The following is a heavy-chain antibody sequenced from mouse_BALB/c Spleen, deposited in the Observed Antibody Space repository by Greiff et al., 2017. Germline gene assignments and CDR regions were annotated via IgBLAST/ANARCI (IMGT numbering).Heavy chain of an antibody. J-gene: IGHJ2*01. V-gene: IGHV5-6-3*01. CDR3: ARVYFDY. Sequence: EVQLVESGGGLVQPGGSLKLSCAASGFTFSSYGMSWVRQTPDKRLELVATINSNGGSTYYPDSVKGRFTISRDNAKNTLYLQMSSLKSEDTAMYYCARVYFDYWGQGTTLTVSS. CDR2: INSNGGST. CDR1: GFTFSSYG.